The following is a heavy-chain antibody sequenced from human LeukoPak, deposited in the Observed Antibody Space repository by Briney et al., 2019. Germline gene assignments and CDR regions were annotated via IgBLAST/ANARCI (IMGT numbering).Heavy chain of an antibody. J-gene: IGHJ4*02. CDR3: AREYYDSSGYYYFDY. V-gene: IGHV3-48*04. CDR2: ISSSGSTI. Sequence: GGSLRLSCAASGFTFSSYAMSWVRQAPGKGLEWVSYISSSGSTIYYADSVKGRFTISRDNAKNSLYLQMNSLRAEDTAVYYCAREYYDSSGYYYFDYWAREPWSPSPQ. D-gene: IGHD3-22*01. CDR1: GFTFSSYA.